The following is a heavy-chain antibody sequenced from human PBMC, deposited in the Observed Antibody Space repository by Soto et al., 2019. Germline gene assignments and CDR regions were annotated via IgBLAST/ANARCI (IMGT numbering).Heavy chain of an antibody. CDR2: IYYSGST. Sequence: SETLSLTCTVSGGSISSSSYYWGWIRQPPGKGLEWIGSIYYSGSTYYNPSLKSRVTISVDTSKNQFSLKLSSVTAADTAVYYCASTGYDILTGYYNLDNHRGQGTLVTVSS. V-gene: IGHV4-39*01. CDR1: GGSISSSSYY. J-gene: IGHJ4*02. CDR3: ASTGYDILTGYYNLDNH. D-gene: IGHD3-9*01.